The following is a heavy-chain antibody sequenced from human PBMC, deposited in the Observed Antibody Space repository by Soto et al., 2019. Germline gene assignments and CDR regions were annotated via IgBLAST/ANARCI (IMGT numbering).Heavy chain of an antibody. CDR1: GFSLTTSGVG. V-gene: IGHV2-5*02. Sequence: QITLNESGPTVVKPAETLTLTCTFSGFSLTTSGVGVGWIRQSPGKAPEWLALIYLDDDKRYSASLKSRLTITKDTSKNRVVLTMASVDPADTATYYCAHRILRTVFGLVTTTAIYFDFWGQGTPVVVSS. CDR2: IYLDDDK. J-gene: IGHJ4*02. D-gene: IGHD3-3*01. CDR3: AHRILRTVFGLVTTTAIYFDF.